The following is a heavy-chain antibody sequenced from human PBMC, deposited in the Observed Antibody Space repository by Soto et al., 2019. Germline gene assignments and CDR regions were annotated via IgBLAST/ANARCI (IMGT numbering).Heavy chain of an antibody. V-gene: IGHV1-3*01. Sequence: QVQLVQSGAEVKKPGASVKVSCKASGYTFTRNAIHWVRQAPGQRLEWIGKIDAGNGNTKYSQKFQDIVTIPRDTTASAAYMEVRNVRSEATSIYYCARFETDYSRFDFWGQGNLVSVSS. CDR1: GYTFTRNA. CDR3: ARFETDYSRFDF. CDR2: IDAGNGNT. J-gene: IGHJ4*02. D-gene: IGHD3-9*01.